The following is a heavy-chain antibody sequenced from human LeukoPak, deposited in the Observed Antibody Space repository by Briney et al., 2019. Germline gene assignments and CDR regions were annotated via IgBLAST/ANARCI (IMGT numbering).Heavy chain of an antibody. CDR2: ISSNGGSK. V-gene: IGHV3-64*01. Sequence: GGSLRLSCAASGFTFSSYAMHWVRQAPGKGLEYVSAISSNGGSKYYANSVKGRFTISRDNSKNTLYLQMGSLRAEDMAVYYCARERASEGFDYWGQGTLVTVSS. J-gene: IGHJ4*02. CDR1: GFTFSSYA. CDR3: ARERASEGFDY.